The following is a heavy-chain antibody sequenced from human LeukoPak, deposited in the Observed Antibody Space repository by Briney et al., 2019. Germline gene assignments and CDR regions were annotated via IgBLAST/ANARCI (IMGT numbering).Heavy chain of an antibody. CDR2: IIPIFGTA. J-gene: IGHJ6*03. V-gene: IGHV1-69*13. CDR3: ARGAPHNYYYYYYMDV. Sequence: ASVKVSCKASGGTFSSYAISWVRQAPGQGLEWMGGIIPIFGTANYALKFQGRVTITADESTSTAYMELSSLRSEDTAVYYCARGAPHNYYYYYYMDVWGKGTTVTISS. D-gene: IGHD2-21*01. CDR1: GGTFSSYA.